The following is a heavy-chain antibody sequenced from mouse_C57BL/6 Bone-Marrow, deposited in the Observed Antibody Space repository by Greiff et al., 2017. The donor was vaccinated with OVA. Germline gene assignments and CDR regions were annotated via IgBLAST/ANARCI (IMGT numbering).Heavy chain of an antibody. J-gene: IGHJ3*01. D-gene: IGHD3-2*02. CDR3: AREGQLRPAWFAY. CDR1: GFTFSSYA. Sequence: EVKLMESGGGLVKPGGSLKLSCAASGFTFSSYAMSWVRQTPEKRLEWVATISDGGSYTYYPDNVKGRFTISRDNAKNNLYLQMSHLKSEDTAMYYCAREGQLRPAWFAYWGQGTLVTVSA. CDR2: ISDGGSYT. V-gene: IGHV5-4*01.